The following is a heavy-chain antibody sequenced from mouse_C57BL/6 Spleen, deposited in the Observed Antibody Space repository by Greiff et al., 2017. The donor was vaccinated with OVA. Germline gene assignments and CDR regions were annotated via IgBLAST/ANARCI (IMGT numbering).Heavy chain of an antibody. D-gene: IGHD2-1*01. CDR1: GYSFTDYN. CDR3: ASQRYYGNLKYFDV. V-gene: IGHV1-39*01. CDR2: INPNYGTT. J-gene: IGHJ1*03. Sequence: EVQLKESGPELVKPGASVKISCKASGYSFTDYNMNWVKQSNGKSLEWIGVINPNYGTTSYNQKFKGKATLTVDQSSSTAYMQLNSLTSEDSAVYYCASQRYYGNLKYFDVWGTGTTVTVSS.